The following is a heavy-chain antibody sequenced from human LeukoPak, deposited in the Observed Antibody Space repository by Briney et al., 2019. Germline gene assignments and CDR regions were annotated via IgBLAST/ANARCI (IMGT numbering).Heavy chain of an antibody. CDR3: AKTGSGSYSKYYFDY. Sequence: GGSLRLSGVASGFTFSSNVMIWVRQAPGKGLEWVSSIPASGGTTYYADSVKGRFTISRDNSKNTLYLQMNSLRAEDTAVYYCAKTGSGSYSKYYFDYWGQGTLVTVSS. J-gene: IGHJ4*02. D-gene: IGHD3-10*01. CDR2: IPASGGTT. CDR1: GFTFSSNV. V-gene: IGHV3-23*01.